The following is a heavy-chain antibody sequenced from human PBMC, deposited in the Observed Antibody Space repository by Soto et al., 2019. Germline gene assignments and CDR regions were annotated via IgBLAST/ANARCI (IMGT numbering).Heavy chain of an antibody. D-gene: IGHD3-3*01. V-gene: IGHV1-18*04. J-gene: IGHJ4*02. CDR2: ISAYNGNT. Sequence: ASVKVSCKASGYTFTSYGISWVRQAPGQGLEWMGWISAYNGNTNYAQKLQGRVTMTTDTSTSTAYMELRSLRSEDTAVYYCAAVPVLRFLKWLPAYFDYWGQGTLVTVSS. CDR1: GYTFTSYG. CDR3: AAVPVLRFLKWLPAYFDY.